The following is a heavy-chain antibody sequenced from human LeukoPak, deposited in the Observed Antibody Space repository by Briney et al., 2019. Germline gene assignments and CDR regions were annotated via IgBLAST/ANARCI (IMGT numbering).Heavy chain of an antibody. V-gene: IGHV3-21*01. CDR1: GFTFSSYG. CDR2: ISSSSSYI. D-gene: IGHD3-3*01. CDR3: ARDPNTYDFWSGYGDYYYYMDV. Sequence: GGSLRLSCAASGFTFSSYGMHWVRQAPGKGLEWVSSISSSSSYIYYADSVKGRFTISRDNAKNSLYLQMNSLRAEDTAVYYCARDPNTYDFWSGYGDYYYYMDVWGKGTTVTVSS. J-gene: IGHJ6*03.